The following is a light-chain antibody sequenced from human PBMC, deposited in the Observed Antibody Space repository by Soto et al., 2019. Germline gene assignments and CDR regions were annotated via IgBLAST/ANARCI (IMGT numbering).Light chain of an antibody. V-gene: IGKV1-39*01. J-gene: IGKJ2*01. CDR1: QSISSY. CDR2: AAS. CDR3: HQSYSTPYT. Sequence: DIQMTQSPSSLSASVGDRVTITCRASQSISSYLNWYQQKPGKAPKLLIYAASSLQSGVPSRFSGSGSGTDFTLTISSLQHEDFETYYCHQSYSTPYTFGQGNKLEIK.